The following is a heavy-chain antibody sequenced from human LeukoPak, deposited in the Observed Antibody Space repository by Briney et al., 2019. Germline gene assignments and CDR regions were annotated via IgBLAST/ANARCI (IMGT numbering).Heavy chain of an antibody. CDR3: AKTLSGYYGSGSYDY. D-gene: IGHD3-10*01. V-gene: IGHV3-23*01. J-gene: IGHJ4*02. CDR1: GFTFSNYA. CDR2: ISGSGGST. Sequence: GGSLRLSCAASGFTFSNYAMSWVRQAPGKGPEWVSAISGSGGSTYYADSVRGRFTISRDNSKNTLSLQMNSLRAEDTAVYYCAKTLSGYYGSGSYDYWGQGTLVTVSS.